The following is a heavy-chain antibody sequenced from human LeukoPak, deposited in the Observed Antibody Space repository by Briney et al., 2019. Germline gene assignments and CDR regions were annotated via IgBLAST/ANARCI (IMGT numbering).Heavy chain of an antibody. CDR2: IYYSGST. J-gene: IGHJ3*02. CDR1: GGSINSYY. V-gene: IGHV4-59*08. D-gene: IGHD3-22*01. Sequence: SETLSLTCTVSGGSINSYYWSWIRQPPGKGLEWIGYIYYSGSTNYNPSLKSRVTISVHTSKNQFSLKLSSVTAADTAVYFCARGPYSYDSSGAFDIWGQGTMVTVSS. CDR3: ARGPYSYDSSGAFDI.